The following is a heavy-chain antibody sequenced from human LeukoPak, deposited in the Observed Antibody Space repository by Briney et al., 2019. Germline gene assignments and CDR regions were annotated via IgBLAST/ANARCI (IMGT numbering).Heavy chain of an antibody. V-gene: IGHV1-69*01. CDR1: GGTFSSYA. D-gene: IGHD1-7*01. Sequence: SSVKVSCKASGGTFSSYAISWVRQAPGQGLEWMGGIIPIFGTANYAQKFQGRVTITADESTSTAYMELSSLRSEDTAVYYCASDHRGTGTIVARFDYWGQGTLVTVSS. J-gene: IGHJ4*02. CDR2: IIPIFGTA. CDR3: ASDHRGTGTIVARFDY.